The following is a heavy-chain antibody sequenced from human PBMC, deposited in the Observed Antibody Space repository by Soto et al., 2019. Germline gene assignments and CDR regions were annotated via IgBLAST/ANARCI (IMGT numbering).Heavy chain of an antibody. D-gene: IGHD6-13*01. V-gene: IGHV1-69*01. J-gene: IGHJ4*02. CDR3: ARAGTSSWYGPFDY. CDR1: GGTFSSYA. Sequence: QVQLVQSGAEVKKPGSSVKVSCKASGGTFSSYAISWVRQAPGQGLEWMGGIIPIFGTANYAQKFQGRVTITADESTSTAYMELSSLRSDDTAVYYCARAGTSSWYGPFDYWGQGTLVTVSS. CDR2: IIPIFGTA.